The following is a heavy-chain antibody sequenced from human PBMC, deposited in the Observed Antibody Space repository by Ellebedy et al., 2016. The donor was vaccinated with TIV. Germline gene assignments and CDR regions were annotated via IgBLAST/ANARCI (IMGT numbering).Heavy chain of an antibody. CDR1: GFSFSGSA. Sequence: GESLKISCAASGFSFSGSAMHWVRQASGKGLEWVGRIRSKANNYATAYDASVKGRFTISRDDSKNTAYLQMNSLKTEDTAVYYCTRHGSGWYDSDTFDIWGQGTMVTVSS. CDR3: TRHGSGWYDSDTFDI. J-gene: IGHJ3*02. D-gene: IGHD6-19*01. V-gene: IGHV3-73*01. CDR2: IRSKANNYAT.